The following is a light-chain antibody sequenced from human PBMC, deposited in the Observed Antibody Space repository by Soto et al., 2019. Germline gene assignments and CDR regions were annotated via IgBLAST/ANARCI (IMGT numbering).Light chain of an antibody. Sequence: QSVLTQPPSVSGAPGQRVTISCTGSSSNNGAGYAVHWYQQLPGTAPKLLIYGNSNRPSGVPDRFSGSKSGTSASLAITGLQAEDEADYYCQSYASSLSGVVFGGGTKLAVL. CDR2: GNS. CDR3: QSYASSLSGVV. CDR1: SSNNGAGYA. V-gene: IGLV1-40*01. J-gene: IGLJ2*01.